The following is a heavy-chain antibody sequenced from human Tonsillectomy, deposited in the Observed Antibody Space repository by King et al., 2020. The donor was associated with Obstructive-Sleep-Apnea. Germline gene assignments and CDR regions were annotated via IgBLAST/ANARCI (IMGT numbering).Heavy chain of an antibody. Sequence: VQLQESGPGLVKPSETLSLTCTVSGGSISSYYWSWIRQPPGKGLEWIGYIYYSGSTNYNPSLKSRVTISVDTPKNQFSLKLSSVTAADTAVYYCARLPYYYGSGSYYNPDYWGQGTLVTVSS. CDR2: IYYSGST. J-gene: IGHJ4*02. D-gene: IGHD3-10*01. CDR3: ARLPYYYGSGSYYNPDY. CDR1: GGSISSYY. V-gene: IGHV4-59*08.